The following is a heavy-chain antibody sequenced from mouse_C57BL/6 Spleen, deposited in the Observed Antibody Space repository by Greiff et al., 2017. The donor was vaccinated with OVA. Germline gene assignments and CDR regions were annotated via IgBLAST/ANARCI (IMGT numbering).Heavy chain of an antibody. CDR3: ARGDGYLYYFDY. CDR2: IDPSDSYT. J-gene: IGHJ2*01. CDR1: GYTFTSYW. Sequence: VQLQQPGAELVMPGASVKLSCKASGYTFTSYWMHWVKQRPGQGLEWIGEIDPSDSYTNYNQKFKGKSTLTVDKSSSTAYMQLSSLTSEDSAVYYCARGDGYLYYFDYWGQGTTLTVSS. D-gene: IGHD2-3*01. V-gene: IGHV1-69*01.